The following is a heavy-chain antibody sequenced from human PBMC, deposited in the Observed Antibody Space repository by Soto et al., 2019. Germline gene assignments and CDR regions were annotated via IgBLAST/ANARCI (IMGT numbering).Heavy chain of an antibody. D-gene: IGHD4-17*01. J-gene: IGHJ6*02. V-gene: IGHV4-30-2*01. Sequence: SETLSLTCTVSGGSISSGGYYWSWIRQHPGKGLEWIGYIYHSGSTYYNPSLKSRVTISVDRSKNQFSLKLSSVTAADTAVYYCDRAQYGDYGYGMDVWGQGTTVTVSS. CDR1: GGSISSGGYY. CDR2: IYHSGST. CDR3: DRAQYGDYGYGMDV.